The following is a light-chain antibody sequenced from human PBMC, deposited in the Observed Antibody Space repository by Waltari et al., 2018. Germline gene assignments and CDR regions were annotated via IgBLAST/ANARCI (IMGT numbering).Light chain of an antibody. CDR3: QQYGSSPRT. J-gene: IGKJ1*01. V-gene: IGKV3-20*01. Sequence: EIVLTQSPGTLSLSPGERATLSCRASQSVSSSYLAWYQKKPGQAPRLLIYGASSRATGIPDRFSGSGSGTDFTLTISRLEPEDFAVYYCQQYGSSPRTFGQGTKVEIK. CDR2: GAS. CDR1: QSVSSSY.